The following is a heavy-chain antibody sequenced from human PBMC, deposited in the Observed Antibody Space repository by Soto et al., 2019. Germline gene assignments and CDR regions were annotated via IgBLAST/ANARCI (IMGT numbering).Heavy chain of an antibody. CDR3: ARMTYYDLWSGTKNNWFDP. J-gene: IGHJ5*02. D-gene: IGHD3-3*01. V-gene: IGHV4-31*03. CDR1: CGSISSGGYY. CDR2: IYYSGST. Sequence: SETLPLTCTVSCGSISSGGYYWSWIRQHPGKGLEWIGYIYYSGSTYYNPSLKSRVTISVDTSKNQFSLKLSSVTAADTAVYYCARMTYYDLWSGTKNNWFDPWGQGTLVTVSS.